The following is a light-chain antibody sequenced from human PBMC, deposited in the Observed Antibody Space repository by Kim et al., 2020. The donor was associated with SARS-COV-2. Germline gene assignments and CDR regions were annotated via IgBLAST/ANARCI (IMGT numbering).Light chain of an antibody. Sequence: GQSITISCTGTSSDVGGYNYVSWYQQHPGKAPKLMIYDVSNRPSGVSNRFSGSKSCNTASLTISGLQAEDEADYYCSSYTSSSFYVFGTGTKVTVL. J-gene: IGLJ1*01. V-gene: IGLV2-14*03. CDR3: SSYTSSSFYV. CDR1: SSDVGGYNY. CDR2: DVS.